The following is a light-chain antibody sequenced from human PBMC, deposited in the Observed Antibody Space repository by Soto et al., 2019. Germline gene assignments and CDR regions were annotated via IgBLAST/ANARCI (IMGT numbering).Light chain of an antibody. CDR1: SSNIGAGYD. CDR2: GNN. J-gene: IGLJ3*02. Sequence: QSVLTQPPSVSGAPGQRVTISCTGSSSNIGAGYDVHWYQQLPGTAPKLLIYGNNNRPSGVPDRFSGSKSGTSASLAITGLQAEDEADYYCQSYDNSLSGCWGFGGGTKLTVL. CDR3: QSYDNSLSGCWG. V-gene: IGLV1-40*01.